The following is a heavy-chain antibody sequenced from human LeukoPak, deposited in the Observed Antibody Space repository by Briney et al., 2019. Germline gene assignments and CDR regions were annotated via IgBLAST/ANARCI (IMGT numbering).Heavy chain of an antibody. CDR3: ARDWIEYCGGDCYFDY. V-gene: IGHV3-48*02. Sequence: GGSLRLSCAASGFTFSSCSMNWVRQAPGKGLEWVSYISSSSSTIYYADSVKGRFTISRDNAKNSLYLQMNSLRDEDTAVYYCARDWIEYCGGDCYFDYWGQGTLVTVSS. D-gene: IGHD2-21*02. J-gene: IGHJ4*02. CDR1: GFTFSSCS. CDR2: ISSSSSTI.